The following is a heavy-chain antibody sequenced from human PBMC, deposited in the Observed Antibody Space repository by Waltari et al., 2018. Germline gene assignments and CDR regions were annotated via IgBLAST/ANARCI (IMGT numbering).Heavy chain of an antibody. J-gene: IGHJ6*03. Sequence: EVQMVESGGGLVQPGGSLRLSCAGFGLTFGSYWLIWVRQAPGKGLEWVANIKQDGSENYYVDSVKGRFTISRDDAKNSLYLQMNSLRNEDTAVYFCARVFVYGANSGKRPMDVWGKGTTVTVSS. CDR2: IKQDGSEN. D-gene: IGHD4-17*01. CDR1: GLTFGSYW. V-gene: IGHV3-7*01. CDR3: ARVFVYGANSGKRPMDV.